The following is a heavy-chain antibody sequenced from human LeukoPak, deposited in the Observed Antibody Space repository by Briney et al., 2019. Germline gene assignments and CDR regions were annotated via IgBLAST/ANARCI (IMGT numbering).Heavy chain of an antibody. CDR1: GGSFSGYY. J-gene: IGHJ6*03. CDR3: ARGSCSSTSCYEDYYYYMDV. Sequence: LETLSPTCAVYGGSFSGYYWSWIRQPPGKGLEWIGEINHSGSTNYNPSLKSRVTISVDTSKNQFSLKLSSVTAADTAVYYCARGSCSSTSCYEDYYYYMDVWGKGTTVTVSS. D-gene: IGHD2-2*01. CDR2: INHSGST. V-gene: IGHV4-34*01.